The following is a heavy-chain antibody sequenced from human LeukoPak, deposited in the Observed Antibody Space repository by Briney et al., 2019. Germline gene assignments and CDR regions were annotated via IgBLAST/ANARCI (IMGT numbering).Heavy chain of an antibody. CDR3: ARGSGPSDY. CDR1: GGSFSGYY. J-gene: IGHJ4*02. Sequence: KTSETLSLTCAVYGGSFSGYYWSWIRQPPGKGLEWIGEINHSGSTNYNPSLKSRVTIPVDTSKNQFSLKLSSVTAADTAVYYCARGSGPSDYWGQGTLVTVSS. CDR2: INHSGST. D-gene: IGHD3-10*01. V-gene: IGHV4-34*01.